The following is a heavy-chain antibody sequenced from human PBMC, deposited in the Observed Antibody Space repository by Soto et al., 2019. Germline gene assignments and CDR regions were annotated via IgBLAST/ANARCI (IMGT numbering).Heavy chain of an antibody. CDR3: ARYSRRYCTNGVCYTGVPAYYYGMDV. CDR2: IIPIFGTA. Sequence: QVQLVQSGAEVKKPGSSVKVSCKASGGTFSSYAISWVRQAPGQGLEWMGGIIPIFGTANYAQKFQGRVTITADESTGTANMELSSLRSEDTAVYYCARYSRRYCTNGVCYTGVPAYYYGMDVWGQGTTVTVSS. CDR1: GGTFSSYA. D-gene: IGHD2-8*01. J-gene: IGHJ6*02. V-gene: IGHV1-69*01.